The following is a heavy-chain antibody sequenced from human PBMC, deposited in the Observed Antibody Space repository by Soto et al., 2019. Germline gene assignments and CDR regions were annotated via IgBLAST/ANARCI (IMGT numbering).Heavy chain of an antibody. CDR1: GGSISYNSYY. CDR2: IFYTGTT. J-gene: IGHJ5*02. Sequence: SETLSLTCSVSGGSISYNSYYWGWIRQPPGKGLEWVGGIFYTGTTYYSPSLRDRVTISVDTSKDSFSLNLTSVTAADTAVYFCARLVVVAPVANAWGQGTLVTVSS. CDR3: ARLVVVAPVANA. V-gene: IGHV4-39*02. D-gene: IGHD2-2*01.